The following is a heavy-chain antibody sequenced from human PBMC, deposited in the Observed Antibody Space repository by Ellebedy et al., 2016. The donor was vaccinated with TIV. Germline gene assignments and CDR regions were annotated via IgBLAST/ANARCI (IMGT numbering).Heavy chain of an antibody. D-gene: IGHD2-15*01. CDR3: AREIGGGGSA. Sequence: GESLKISXAASGFSLSDFTMNWVRQAPGKGLEWVSSISRSGSFIYYADSVRGRFTISRDNAKNSLYLQMNSLRAEDTAVYYCAREIGGGGSAWGQGTLVTVSS. V-gene: IGHV3-21*01. J-gene: IGHJ5*02. CDR2: ISRSGSFI. CDR1: GFSLSDFT.